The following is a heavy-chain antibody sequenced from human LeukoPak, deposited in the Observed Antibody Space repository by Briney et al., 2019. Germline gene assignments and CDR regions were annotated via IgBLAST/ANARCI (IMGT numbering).Heavy chain of an antibody. CDR2: TYYRSKWYN. Sequence: QTLSLTCAISGDSVSSNSAAWNWLRQSPSRGLEWLGRTYYRSKWYNDYAVSVKSRITINPDTSKNQFSLKLSSVTAADTAVYYCARQDHYYDSTRPVTPFDYWGQGTLVTVSS. CDR3: ARQDHYYDSTRPVTPFDY. CDR1: GDSVSSNSAA. D-gene: IGHD3-22*01. J-gene: IGHJ4*02. V-gene: IGHV6-1*01.